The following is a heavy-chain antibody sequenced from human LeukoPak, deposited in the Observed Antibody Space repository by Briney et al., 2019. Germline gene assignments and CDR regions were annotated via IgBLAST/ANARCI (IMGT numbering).Heavy chain of an antibody. J-gene: IGHJ4*02. D-gene: IGHD6-13*01. CDR3: ARTMGIAAAGVDY. CDR2: IYHSGST. V-gene: IGHV4-4*02. CDR1: GGSISSSNW. Sequence: SGTLSLTCAVSGGSISSSNWWSWVRQPPGKGLEWIGEIYHSGSTNYNPSLKSRVTISVDKSKNQFSLELSSVTAADTAVYYCARTMGIAAAGVDYWGQGTLVTVSS.